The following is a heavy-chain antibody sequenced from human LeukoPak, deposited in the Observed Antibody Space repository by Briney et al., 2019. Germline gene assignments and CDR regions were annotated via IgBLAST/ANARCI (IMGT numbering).Heavy chain of an antibody. CDR1: GFTVSSNY. V-gene: IGHV3-53*01. D-gene: IGHD2-15*01. CDR3: ARDRKDGNFFDY. J-gene: IGHJ4*01. CDR2: IYSGGST. Sequence: PRGSLRLSCAASGFTVSSNYMSWVRQAPGKGLEWVSIIYSGGSTYYADSVKGRFTISRDNSKNTLYLQMNSLRAEDTAVYYCARDRKDGNFFDYWGHGTLVTVSS.